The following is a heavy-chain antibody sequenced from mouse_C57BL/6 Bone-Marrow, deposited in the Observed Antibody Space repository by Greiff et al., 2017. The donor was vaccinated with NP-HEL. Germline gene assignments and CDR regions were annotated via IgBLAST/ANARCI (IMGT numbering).Heavy chain of an antibody. J-gene: IGHJ4*01. D-gene: IGHD1-1*01. V-gene: IGHV7-3*01. Sequence: EVKLVESGGGLVQPGGSLSLSCAASGFTFTDYYMSWVRQPPGKALEWLGFIRNKANGYTTEYSASVKGRFTISRDNSHSILYLQMNALRAEDSATYYCARSFDYGSSYDYAMDYWGQGTSVTVSS. CDR1: GFTFTDYY. CDR2: IRNKANGYTT. CDR3: ARSFDYGSSYDYAMDY.